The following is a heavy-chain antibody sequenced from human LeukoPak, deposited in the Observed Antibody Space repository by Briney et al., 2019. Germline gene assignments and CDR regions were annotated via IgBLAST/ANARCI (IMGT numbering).Heavy chain of an antibody. CDR1: GFTFSGYS. Sequence: GGSLRLSCAASGFTFSGYSMNWVGQAPGKGLEWVSSISSRSSYIDYADSVKGRFTISRDNAKNSLYLQMNSLRAEDTAVYYCARDGWYSSGWYSGRGFDIWGQGTMVAVSS. CDR3: ARDGWYSSGWYSGRGFDI. J-gene: IGHJ3*02. D-gene: IGHD6-19*01. V-gene: IGHV3-21*01. CDR2: ISSRSSYI.